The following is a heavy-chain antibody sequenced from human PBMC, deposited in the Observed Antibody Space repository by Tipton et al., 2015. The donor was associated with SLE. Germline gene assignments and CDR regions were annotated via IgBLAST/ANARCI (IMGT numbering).Heavy chain of an antibody. CDR2: INSDGSST. J-gene: IGHJ4*02. CDR1: GFTFSSYG. V-gene: IGHV3-74*01. CDR3: ARVERLRAVVY. Sequence: GSLRLSCAASGFTFSSYGMHWVRQAPGKGLVWVSRINSDGSSTSYADSVKGRFTISRDNAKNTLYLQMNSLRAEDTAVYYCARVERLRAVVYWGQGTLVTVSS. D-gene: IGHD6-19*01.